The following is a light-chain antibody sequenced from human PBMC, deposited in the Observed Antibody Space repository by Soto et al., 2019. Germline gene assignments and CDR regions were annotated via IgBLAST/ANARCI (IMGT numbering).Light chain of an antibody. CDR2: DAS. CDR3: QQYNNWPRIT. Sequence: EIVLTQSPATLSLSPGERATLSCRASQSISRYLAWYQQKPGQAPRLLIHDASNRATGIPARFSGSGSETDFTLTISSLEPEDFAVYYCQQYNNWPRITFGQGTRLEIK. J-gene: IGKJ5*01. V-gene: IGKV3-11*01. CDR1: QSISRY.